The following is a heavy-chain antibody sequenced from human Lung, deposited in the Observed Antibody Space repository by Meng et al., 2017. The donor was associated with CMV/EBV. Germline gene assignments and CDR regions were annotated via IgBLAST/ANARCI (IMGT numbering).Heavy chain of an antibody. CDR2: ISWDGSVT. CDR1: GFTFSNFP. CDR3: ARDPIKGAPDHFDY. Sequence: GGSLRLSCEVSGFTFSNFPMHWIRQAPGKGLEWVAVISWDGSVTKYADSVRGRFTISRDDSKNTLFLHTNSLRLDDTAVYYCARDPIKGAPDHFDYWGQGXLVTVSS. D-gene: IGHD3-16*01. J-gene: IGHJ4*02. V-gene: IGHV3-30-3*01.